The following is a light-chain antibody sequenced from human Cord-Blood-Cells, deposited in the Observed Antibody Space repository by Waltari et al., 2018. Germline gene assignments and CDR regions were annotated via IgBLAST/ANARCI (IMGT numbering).Light chain of an antibody. CDR2: LGS. Sequence: DIVMTQSPLSLPVTPGEPASISCRSSQSLLHSNGYNYLDWYLQKPGQSPQLLIYLGSNRASGVPDRVSGSGSGTDVTLKISRVEAEDVGVYYCMQALQTPLYTFGQGTKLEIK. J-gene: IGKJ2*01. V-gene: IGKV2-28*01. CDR1: QSLLHSNGYNY. CDR3: MQALQTPLYT.